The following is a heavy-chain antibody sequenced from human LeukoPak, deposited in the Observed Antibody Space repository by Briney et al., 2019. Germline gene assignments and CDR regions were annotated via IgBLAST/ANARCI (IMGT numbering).Heavy chain of an antibody. CDR3: ARAPGAALD. J-gene: IGHJ4*02. Sequence: SETLSLTCAVYGGSFSGYYWSWIRQPPGKGLEWIGEINHRGSTNYNPSLKSRVTVSLDTSKNQFSLKLSSVTAADTAVYYCARAPGAALDWGQGTLVTVSS. CDR2: INHRGST. CDR1: GGSFSGYY. V-gene: IGHV4-34*01. D-gene: IGHD2-15*01.